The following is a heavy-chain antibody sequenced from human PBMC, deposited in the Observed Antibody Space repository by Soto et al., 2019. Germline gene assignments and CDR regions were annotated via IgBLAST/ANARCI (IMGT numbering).Heavy chain of an antibody. CDR2: IYHSGST. J-gene: IGHJ4*02. D-gene: IGHD6-19*01. CDR1: VDSIISSNW. CDR3: ARIAVAGTYFDY. Sequence: SDTLSLTCAVSVDSIISSNWWSWVRQPPGKGLEWIGEIYHSGSTNYNPSLKSRVTISVDKSKNQFSLKLSSVTAADTAVYYCARIAVAGTYFDYWGQGTLVTVDS. V-gene: IGHV4-4*02.